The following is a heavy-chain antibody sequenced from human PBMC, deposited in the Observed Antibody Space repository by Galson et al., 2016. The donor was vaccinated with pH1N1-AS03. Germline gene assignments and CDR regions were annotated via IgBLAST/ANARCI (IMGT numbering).Heavy chain of an antibody. V-gene: IGHV3-74*01. CDR2: IQNDGSST. CDR3: ARGCGNYKCYWV. D-gene: IGHD3-3*01. Sequence: SLRLSCAASKFTFRTYGMHWVRQAPGKGLMWISHIQNDGSSTTYADSVKGRFTISRDNAKNTVYLQMNSLRAEDTAVYYCARGCGNYKCYWVWGQGTQVTVSS. CDR1: KFTFRTYG. J-gene: IGHJ4*02.